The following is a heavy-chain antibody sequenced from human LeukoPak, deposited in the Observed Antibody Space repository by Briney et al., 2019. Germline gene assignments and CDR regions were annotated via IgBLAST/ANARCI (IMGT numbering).Heavy chain of an antibody. V-gene: IGHV3-48*03. J-gene: IGHJ3*02. CDR3: AKEVTPDRSGFDVFDI. CDR1: GFTFSSYE. Sequence: GGSLRLSCAASGFTFSSYEMDWVRQAPGKGLEWVSYISSSGSTIYYADSVKGRFTISRDNAKNSLYLQMNSLRAEDTAVYYCAKEVTPDRSGFDVFDIWGQGTMVTVSS. CDR2: ISSSGSTI. D-gene: IGHD3-22*01.